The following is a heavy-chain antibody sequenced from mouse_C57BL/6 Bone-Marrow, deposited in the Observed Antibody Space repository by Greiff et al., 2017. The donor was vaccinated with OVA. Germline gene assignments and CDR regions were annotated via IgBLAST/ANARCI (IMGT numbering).Heavy chain of an antibody. CDR2: IYPGSGST. D-gene: IGHD2-2*01. Sequence: QVQLQQPGAELVKPGASVKMSCKASGYTFTSYWITWVKQRPGQGLEWIGDIYPGSGSTNYNEKFKSKATLTVDTSSITAYMQLSSLTSEDSAVYYCARSAGYPSFYYAMDYWGQGTSVTFSS. J-gene: IGHJ4*01. V-gene: IGHV1-55*01. CDR3: ARSAGYPSFYYAMDY. CDR1: GYTFTSYW.